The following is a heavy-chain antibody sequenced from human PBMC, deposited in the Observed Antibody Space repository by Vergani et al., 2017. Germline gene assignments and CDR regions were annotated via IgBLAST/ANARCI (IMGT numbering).Heavy chain of an antibody. V-gene: IGHV3-23*01. CDR1: GFTFSSYA. D-gene: IGHD3-22*01. CDR3: ARVGRRFSRSYYDSSGYFWSGDNDAFDI. CDR2: ISGSSSYT. Sequence: EVQLLESGGGLVQPGGSLRLSCAASGFTFSSYAMSWVRQAPGKGLEWVSAISGSSSYTNYADSVKGRFPISRDNAKNSLYLQMNSLRAEDTAVYYCARVGRRFSRSYYDSSGYFWSGDNDAFDIWGQGTMVTVSS. J-gene: IGHJ3*02.